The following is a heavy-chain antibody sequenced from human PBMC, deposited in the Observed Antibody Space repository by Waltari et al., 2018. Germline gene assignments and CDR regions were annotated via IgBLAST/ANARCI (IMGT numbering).Heavy chain of an antibody. CDR3: ARGYCTNGVCYHFDY. D-gene: IGHD2-8*01. V-gene: IGHV4-61*02. CDR2: IYTSGST. J-gene: IGHJ4*02. CDR1: GGSISSGSYY. Sequence: QVQLQESGPGLVKPSQTLSLTCTVSGGSISSGSYYWSWIRQPAGKGLEWIRRIYTSGSTNYNPSLKSRVTISVDTSKNQFSLKLSSVTAADTAVYYCARGYCTNGVCYHFDYWGQGTLVTVSS.